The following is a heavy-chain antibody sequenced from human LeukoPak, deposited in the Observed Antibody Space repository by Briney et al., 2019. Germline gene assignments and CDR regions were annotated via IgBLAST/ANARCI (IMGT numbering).Heavy chain of an antibody. V-gene: IGHV3-23*01. J-gene: IGHJ4*02. CDR1: GSGFSFSSYA. CDR3: ARGYSNLAY. CDR2: ISGSGDST. Sequence: GGSLRLSCAASGSGFSFSSYAMSWVRQAPGKGLEWVSGISGSGDSTHYADSVKGRFTISRDNSKTTLFLQMNSLRVEDTAVYYCARGYSNLAYWGQGTLVTVSS. D-gene: IGHD5-18*01.